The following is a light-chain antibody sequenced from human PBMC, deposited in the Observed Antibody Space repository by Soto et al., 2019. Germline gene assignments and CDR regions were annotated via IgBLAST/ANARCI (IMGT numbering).Light chain of an antibody. J-gene: IGKJ4*01. CDR1: QSISSW. Sequence: DIQLTQSPSTLSASVGDRVTITCRASQSISSWLAWYQQEPGKAPKLLIYDASSLESGVPSRFSGSGSGTAFILIISSLQPDDFASYYCQQYNSYSPLSFGGGTKVDI. CDR3: QQYNSYSPLS. V-gene: IGKV1-5*01. CDR2: DAS.